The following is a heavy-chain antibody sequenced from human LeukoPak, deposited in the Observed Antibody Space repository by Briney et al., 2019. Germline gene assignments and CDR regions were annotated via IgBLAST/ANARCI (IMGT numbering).Heavy chain of an antibody. CDR1: GYTFGSYG. CDR2: ISGYNGDT. J-gene: IGHJ5*02. CDR3: ARDQYYDSKGWFDP. V-gene: IGHV1-18*01. D-gene: IGHD3-22*01. Sequence: ASVKVSCKTSGYTFGSYGITWVRQAPGQGLEWMGWISGYNGDTNYAQKLQGRVTMTTDTSTNTAYMELRSLRSDDTAVYYCARDQYYDSKGWFDPWGQGTLVTVSS.